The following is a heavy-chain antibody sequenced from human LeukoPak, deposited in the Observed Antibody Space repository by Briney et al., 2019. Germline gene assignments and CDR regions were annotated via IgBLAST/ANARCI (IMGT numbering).Heavy chain of an antibody. V-gene: IGHV3-30*02. Sequence: GGSLRLSCAASGFTFNNYGMHWVRQAPGKGLEWVAFIRYNGNNQYYADSVKGRFTISRDNSKNTLYLQMNSLRAEDTAVYYCARDRQGEIDYWGQGTLVTVSS. J-gene: IGHJ4*02. CDR3: ARDRQGEIDY. CDR2: IRYNGNNQ. D-gene: IGHD2-21*01. CDR1: GFTFNNYG.